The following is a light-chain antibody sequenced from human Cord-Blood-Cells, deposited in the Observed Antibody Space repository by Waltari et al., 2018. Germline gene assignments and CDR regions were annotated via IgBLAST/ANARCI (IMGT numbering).Light chain of an antibody. V-gene: IGLV2-14*01. CDR1: SSAVGGYNY. Sequence: QSALTQPASVSGSPGQSITISCTGPSSAVGGYNYVSWYQQQPGTAPKLMIYDGSNRPSGVSNLFSGSNSGNTASLTISGLQAEDEAEYYCSSYTSSSTLVVFGGGTKLTVL. CDR3: SSYTSSSTLVV. CDR2: DGS. J-gene: IGLJ2*01.